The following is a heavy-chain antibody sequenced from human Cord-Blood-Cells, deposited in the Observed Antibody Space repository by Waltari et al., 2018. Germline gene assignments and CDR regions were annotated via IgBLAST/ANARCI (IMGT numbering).Heavy chain of an antibody. Sequence: QVQLQESGPGLVKPSQTLSLTCTVSGGSISSGDYYWSWIRQPPGKGLEWIGYIYYSGSTYYNPSLKSRVTISVDTSKNQFSLKLSSVTAADTAVYYCARRLEYYDFWSGYTYYGMDVWGQGTTVTVSS. J-gene: IGHJ6*02. V-gene: IGHV4-30-4*01. D-gene: IGHD3-3*01. CDR1: GGSISSGDYY. CDR2: IYYSGST. CDR3: ARRLEYYDFWSGYTYYGMDV.